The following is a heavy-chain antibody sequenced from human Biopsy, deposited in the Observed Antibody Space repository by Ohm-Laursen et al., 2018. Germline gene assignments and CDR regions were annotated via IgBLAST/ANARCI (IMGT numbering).Heavy chain of an antibody. J-gene: IGHJ4*02. Sequence: SDTLSLTCTVSGASVTSGSYYWSWIRQPPGKGLEWLGYISNIGSTNYNPSLKSRVTISVDTSKNHFSLKLTSVTAADTAVYYCARESALAGDFGSWGQGTLVTVSS. D-gene: IGHD6-19*01. CDR2: ISNIGST. CDR1: GASVTSGSYY. CDR3: ARESALAGDFGS. V-gene: IGHV4-61*01.